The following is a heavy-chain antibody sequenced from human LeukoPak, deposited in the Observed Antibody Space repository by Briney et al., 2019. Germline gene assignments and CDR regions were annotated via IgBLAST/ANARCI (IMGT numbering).Heavy chain of an antibody. Sequence: PGGSLRLSCAASGFTFSSYGMNWVRQAPGKGLEWVSYISSSGSTIYYADSVKGRFTISRDNAKNSLYLQMNSLRAEDMALYYCAKGSTYYYDSSGYYPYYFDYWGQGTLVTVSS. CDR1: GFTFSSYG. CDR2: ISSSGSTI. D-gene: IGHD3-22*01. J-gene: IGHJ4*02. V-gene: IGHV3-48*04. CDR3: AKGSTYYYDSSGYYPYYFDY.